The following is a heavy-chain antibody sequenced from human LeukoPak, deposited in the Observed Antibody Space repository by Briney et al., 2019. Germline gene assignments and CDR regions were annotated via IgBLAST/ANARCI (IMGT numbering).Heavy chain of an antibody. J-gene: IGHJ5*02. V-gene: IGHV3-23*01. D-gene: IGHD3-10*01. CDR3: ANLDLAAMVRGVPKFDP. Sequence: GGSLRLSCAASGFTFSSYGMHWVRQAPGKGLEWVSAISGSGGSTYYADSVKGRFTISRDNSKNTLYLQMNSLRAEDTAVYYCANLDLAAMVRGVPKFDPWGQGTLVTVSS. CDR1: GFTFSSYG. CDR2: ISGSGGST.